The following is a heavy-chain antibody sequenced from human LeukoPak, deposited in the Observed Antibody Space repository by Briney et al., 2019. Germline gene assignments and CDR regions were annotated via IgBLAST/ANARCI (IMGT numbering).Heavy chain of an antibody. Sequence: SGPTLVNPTQTLTLTCTFSGFSLSTSGVGVGWIRQPPGKALEWLTVIYWNDDKRYSPSLKSRLTITKDTSKNQVVLTMTNMDPVDTATYYCAHTPGGYCGGGKCYTPYQFDCWGQGTLVTVSS. V-gene: IGHV2-5*01. CDR1: GFSLSTSGVG. CDR2: IYWNDDK. CDR3: AHTPGGYCGGGKCYTPYQFDC. J-gene: IGHJ4*02. D-gene: IGHD2-15*01.